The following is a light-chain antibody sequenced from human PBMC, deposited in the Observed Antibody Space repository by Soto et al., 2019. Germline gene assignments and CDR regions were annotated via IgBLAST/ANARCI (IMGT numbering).Light chain of an antibody. CDR2: DVS. V-gene: IGLV2-14*01. J-gene: IGLJ2*01. CDR3: SSYTSSSTLVV. Sequence: QSVLTQPASVSGSPGQSITISCTGTSSDVGGYNYVSWYQQHPGKAPKLMIYDVSNRPSGVSNRFSGSKSGNTASLTISGLQAEVEADYYCSSYTSSSTLVVCGGGTKLTVL. CDR1: SSDVGGYNY.